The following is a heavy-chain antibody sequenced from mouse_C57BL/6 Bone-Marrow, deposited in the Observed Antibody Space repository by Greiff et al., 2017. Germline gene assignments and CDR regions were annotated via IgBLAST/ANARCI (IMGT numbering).Heavy chain of an antibody. D-gene: IGHD2-1*01. J-gene: IGHJ2*01. Sequence: VQLQQSGAELVKPGASVKMSCKASGYTFTTYPIEWMKQNHGKSLEWIGNFHPYNDDTKYNEKFKGKATLTVETSSSTVYLELSRLTSCDSTVYYCARGGNYGGYYFDYWGQGTTLTVSS. V-gene: IGHV1-47*01. CDR2: FHPYNDDT. CDR3: ARGGNYGGYYFDY. CDR1: GYTFTTYP.